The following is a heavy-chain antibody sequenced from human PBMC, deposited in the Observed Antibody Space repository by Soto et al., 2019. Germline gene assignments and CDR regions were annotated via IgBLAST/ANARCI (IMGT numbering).Heavy chain of an antibody. J-gene: IGHJ6*02. CDR1: GGSISSGGYY. D-gene: IGHD6-13*01. CDR3: AREGSSWYYYGMDV. Sequence: QVQLQESGPGLVKPSQTLSLTCTVSGGSISSGGYYWSWIRQHPGKGLEWIGYIYYSGSTSYNPSLKSRVTISVDTSKNQFSLKLSSVTAADTAVYYCAREGSSWYYYGMDVWGQGTTVTVSS. V-gene: IGHV4-31*03. CDR2: IYYSGST.